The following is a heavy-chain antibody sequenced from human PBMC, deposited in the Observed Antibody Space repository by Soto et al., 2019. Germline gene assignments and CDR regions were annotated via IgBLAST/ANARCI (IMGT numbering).Heavy chain of an antibody. CDR2: IYWDGDK. V-gene: IGHV2-5*02. Sequence: QISLKESGPTLVKPTQTLTLTCTFSGFSLSTSGVGVGWIRQPPGEAVEWLALIYWDGDKRYSPSLRSRLTITKDTSKNQVVLAMTNMDPVDTGTYYCAHRYCSSTSCPPYFYYEMDVWGQGTTVTVSS. CDR3: AHRYCSSTSCPPYFYYEMDV. D-gene: IGHD2-2*01. J-gene: IGHJ6*02. CDR1: GFSLSTSGVG.